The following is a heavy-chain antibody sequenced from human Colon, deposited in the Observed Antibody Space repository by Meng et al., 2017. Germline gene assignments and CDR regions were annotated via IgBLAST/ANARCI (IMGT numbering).Heavy chain of an antibody. Sequence: SETLSLTCTVSGGSISSYYWSWIRQPPGKGLEWIGYIYYSGSTNYNPSLKSRVTISVDTSKNQFSLKLSSVTAADTAVYYCARATVRGVISYYYYYGMDVWGQGTTVTVYS. J-gene: IGHJ6*01. V-gene: IGHV4-59*01. D-gene: IGHD3-10*01. CDR3: ARATVRGVISYYYYYGMDV. CDR2: IYYSGST. CDR1: GGSISSYY.